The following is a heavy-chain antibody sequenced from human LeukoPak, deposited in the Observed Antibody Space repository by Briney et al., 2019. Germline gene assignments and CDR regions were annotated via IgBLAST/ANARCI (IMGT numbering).Heavy chain of an antibody. CDR1: EFTFRSYE. D-gene: IGHD3-10*01. CDR3: ARGLVGYYAMDV. CDR2: ISNSDTTI. Sequence: PGGSLRLPCAASEFTFRSYEMNWVRQAPGKGLEWISYISNSDTTIDYADSVKGRFTISRDNAKNSLYLQMNSLRVEDTAVYYCARGLVGYYAMDVWGQGTTVTVSS. V-gene: IGHV3-48*03. J-gene: IGHJ6*02.